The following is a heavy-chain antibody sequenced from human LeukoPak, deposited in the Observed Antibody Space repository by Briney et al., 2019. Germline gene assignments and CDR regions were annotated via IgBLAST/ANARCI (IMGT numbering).Heavy chain of an antibody. Sequence: SETLSLTCTVSGGSISSYTWSWTRQPAGMRLEWIGRIYSSGTTNYNPSFESRVTMSVDTSKNQFYPKLTSVTAADTAVYYCARETYNDAWYGDLWGQGSLVTVSS. V-gene: IGHV4-4*07. D-gene: IGHD3-16*01. CDR1: GGSISSYT. J-gene: IGHJ5*02. CDR3: ARETYNDAWYGDL. CDR2: IYSSGTT.